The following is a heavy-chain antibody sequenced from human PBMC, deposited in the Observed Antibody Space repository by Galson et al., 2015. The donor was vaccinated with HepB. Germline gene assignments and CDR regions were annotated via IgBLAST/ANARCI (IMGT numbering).Heavy chain of an antibody. Sequence: SVKVSCKASGYTFSTYSITWVRQAPGQGLEWMGWINTNTGNPTSAQGFTGRFVFSLDTSVSTAYLQISSLKTEDTAVYYCARDTGSSSYGFDIWGQGTMVTVSS. D-gene: IGHD6-6*01. CDR3: ARDTGSSSYGFDI. V-gene: IGHV7-4-1*02. J-gene: IGHJ3*02. CDR1: GYTFSTYS. CDR2: INTNTGNP.